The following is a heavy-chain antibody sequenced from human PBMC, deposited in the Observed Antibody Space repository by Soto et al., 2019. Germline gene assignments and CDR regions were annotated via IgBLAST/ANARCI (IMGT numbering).Heavy chain of an antibody. CDR3: AKGVEGYVVSSFDS. D-gene: IGHD5-12*01. CDR2: ITSSGSST. Sequence: PGGSLRLSCAASGFICRDYAMTWVRQTPGKGLEWVSAITSSGSSTYFADSLKGRITISRDNSKNTLSLQMDSLRVEDTAIYYCAKGVEGYVVSSFDSWGQGALVTVSS. CDR1: GFICRDYA. V-gene: IGHV3-23*01. J-gene: IGHJ4*02.